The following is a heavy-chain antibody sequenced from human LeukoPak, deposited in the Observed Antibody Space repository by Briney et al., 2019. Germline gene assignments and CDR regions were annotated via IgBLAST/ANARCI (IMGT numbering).Heavy chain of an antibody. J-gene: IGHJ4*02. Sequence: GGSLRLSCAASGFTFSSYWMSWVRQAPGKGLEWVANIKQDGSEKYYVDSVKGRFTISRDNAKNSLYLQMNSLRAEDTALYYCAKDQYSSSFNGLDYWGQGTLVTVSS. CDR1: GFTFSSYW. D-gene: IGHD6-13*01. V-gene: IGHV3-7*03. CDR3: AKDQYSSSFNGLDY. CDR2: IKQDGSEK.